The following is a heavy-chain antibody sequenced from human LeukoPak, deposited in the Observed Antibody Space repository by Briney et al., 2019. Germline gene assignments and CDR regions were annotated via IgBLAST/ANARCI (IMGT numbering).Heavy chain of an antibody. J-gene: IGHJ4*02. CDR3: AKVGIAARTGKYYFDY. D-gene: IGHD6-6*01. V-gene: IGHV3-23*01. CDR2: ISGSGGST. CDR1: GFPFSSYA. Sequence: RPGGSLRLSCAASGFPFSSYAMSWVRQAPGKGLEWVSAISGSGGSTYYADSVKGRFTISRDNSKNTLYLQMNSLRAEDTAVYYCAKVGIAARTGKYYFDYWGQGTLVTVSS.